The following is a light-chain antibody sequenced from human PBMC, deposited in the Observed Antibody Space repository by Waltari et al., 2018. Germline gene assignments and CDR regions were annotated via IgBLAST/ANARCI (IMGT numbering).Light chain of an antibody. V-gene: IGLV3-21*02. CDR1: NIGSKS. CDR3: QVWDSITDHVV. CDR2: EDS. Sequence: SYVLTQPPSASAAPGQPATSTGGGDNIGSKSVKWDLQKPGQAPVLVVYEDSVRPTGIPARFSGSNSGNTATLTISRAETGDEADYYCQVWDSITDHVVFGGGTKVTVL. J-gene: IGLJ2*01.